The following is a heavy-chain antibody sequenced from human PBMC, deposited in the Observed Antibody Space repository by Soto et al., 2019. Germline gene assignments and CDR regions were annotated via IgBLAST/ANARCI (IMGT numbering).Heavy chain of an antibody. Sequence: DVQLLESGGHLVQPGGALRLSCAASGFTFSSYAMSWVRQAPGKGLGWGSGVSAWGDMSYYSDSVKGRFTISRDNSNNALFLQMNSLRIEDTALYYCARGDRGGSGSPASYYYSGLDVWGQGTTVTVS. CDR3: ARGDRGGSGSPASYYYSGLDV. CDR2: VSAWGDMS. J-gene: IGHJ6*02. CDR1: GFTFSSYA. V-gene: IGHV3-23*01. D-gene: IGHD3-10*01.